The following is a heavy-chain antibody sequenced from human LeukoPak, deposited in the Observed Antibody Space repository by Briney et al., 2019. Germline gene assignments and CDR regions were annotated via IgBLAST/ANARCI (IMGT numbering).Heavy chain of an antibody. CDR3: ATVTWND. Sequence: PGESLRLSCAASGFAVSSYYMSWVRQAPGKGLEWVSAIFRDGSTSHADSVKGRFTISRDNSRNTVYLQMNSLRAEDTAIYYCATVTWNDWGQGTLVTVSS. D-gene: IGHD1-1*01. CDR1: GFAVSSYY. CDR2: IFRDGST. J-gene: IGHJ4*02. V-gene: IGHV3-53*01.